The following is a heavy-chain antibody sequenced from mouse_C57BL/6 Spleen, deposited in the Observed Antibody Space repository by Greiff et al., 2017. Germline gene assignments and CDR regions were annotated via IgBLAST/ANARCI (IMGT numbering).Heavy chain of an antibody. CDR3: ARESTWFAY. Sequence: QVQLKQSGAELARPGASVKMSCKASGYTFTSYTMHWVKQRPGQGLEWIGYINPSSGYTKYNQKFKDKATLTADKSSSTAYMQLSSLTSEDSSGYYSARESTWFAYWGQGTLVTVSA. D-gene: IGHD5-1*01. CDR2: INPSSGYT. CDR1: GYTFTSYT. V-gene: IGHV1-4*01. J-gene: IGHJ3*01.